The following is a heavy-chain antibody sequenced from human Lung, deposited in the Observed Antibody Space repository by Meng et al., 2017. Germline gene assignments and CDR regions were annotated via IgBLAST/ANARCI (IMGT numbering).Heavy chain of an antibody. D-gene: IGHD2-21*01. CDR2: IYHSGST. Sequence: QLQVLESGPGLVKPSGTLSLTCAVSGGSISSDNWWSWVRQPPGKGLEWIGEIYHSGSTNYNPSLKSRITISVDKPKNQFSLTLSSVTAADTAVYYCTKNDFYCLGYWGQGTLVTVSS. CDR1: GGSISSDNW. V-gene: IGHV4-4*02. CDR3: TKNDFYCLGY. J-gene: IGHJ4*02.